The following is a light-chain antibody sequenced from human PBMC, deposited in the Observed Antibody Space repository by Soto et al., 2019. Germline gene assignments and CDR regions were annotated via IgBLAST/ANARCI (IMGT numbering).Light chain of an antibody. CDR1: QSVSSSY. J-gene: IGKJ3*01. V-gene: IGKV3-20*01. CDR2: GAS. CDR3: QQYGSSPPFS. Sequence: EIVLTQSPGTLSLSPGERATLSCRASQSVSSSYLAWYQQKPGQAPRLLIYGASSRATGIPDRFSGGGSGTDFTLTISSLQPEDFAVYYCQQYGSSPPFSFGPGTKVEIK.